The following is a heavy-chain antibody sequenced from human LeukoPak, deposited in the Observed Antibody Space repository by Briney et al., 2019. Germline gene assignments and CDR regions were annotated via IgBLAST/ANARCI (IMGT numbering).Heavy chain of an antibody. CDR2: INPNSGGT. CDR3: ARVADYGDYLYFDY. V-gene: IGHV1-2*02. J-gene: IGHJ4*02. Sequence: ASVKVSCKASGYTFTGYYMHWVRQAPGQGLEWMGWINPNSGGTNYAQKFQGRVTMTRDTSISTAYMELSRLRSDDTAVYYCARVADYGDYLYFDYWGQGTLVTVSS. D-gene: IGHD4-17*01. CDR1: GYTFTGYY.